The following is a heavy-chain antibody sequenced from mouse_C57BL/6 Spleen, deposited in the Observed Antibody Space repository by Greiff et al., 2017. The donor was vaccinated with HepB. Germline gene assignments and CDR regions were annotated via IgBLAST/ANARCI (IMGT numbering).Heavy chain of an antibody. D-gene: IGHD1-1*01. Sequence: EMHLVESGGDLVKPGGSLKLSCAASGFTFSSYGMSWVRQTPDKRLEWVATISSGGSYTYYPDSVKGRFTISRDNAKNTLYLQMSSLKSEDTAMYYCARHDYGSSTYYFDYWGQGTTLTVSS. CDR1: GFTFSSYG. V-gene: IGHV5-6*01. CDR2: ISSGGSYT. CDR3: ARHDYGSSTYYFDY. J-gene: IGHJ2*01.